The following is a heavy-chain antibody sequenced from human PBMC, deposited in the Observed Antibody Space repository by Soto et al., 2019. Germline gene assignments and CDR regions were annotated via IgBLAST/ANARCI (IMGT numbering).Heavy chain of an antibody. D-gene: IGHD6-19*01. J-gene: IGHJ4*02. V-gene: IGHV3-23*01. CDR2: MSGSGAST. Sequence: GGSLRLSCAASGFTFSNYPMSWVRQAPGKGLEWVSGMSGSGASTYYADSVKGRSTISRDNSKNTRYLQMNSLRGEDTAIYYCAKVGSGWYYFDYWGQGTLVTVSS. CDR1: GFTFSNYP. CDR3: AKVGSGWYYFDY.